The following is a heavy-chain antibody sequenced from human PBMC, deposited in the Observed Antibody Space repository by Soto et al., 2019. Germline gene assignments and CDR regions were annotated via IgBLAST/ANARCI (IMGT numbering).Heavy chain of an antibody. CDR2: IYYSGST. V-gene: IGHV4-31*03. D-gene: IGHD3-3*02. Sequence: SETLSLTCTVSGGSISSGGYYWSWIRQHPGKGLEWIGYIYYSGSTYYNPSLKSRVTISVDTSKNQFSLKLSSVTAADTAVYYCARGSRLAWFDPWGQGTLVTVSS. CDR3: ARGSRLAWFDP. CDR1: GGSISSGGYY. J-gene: IGHJ5*02.